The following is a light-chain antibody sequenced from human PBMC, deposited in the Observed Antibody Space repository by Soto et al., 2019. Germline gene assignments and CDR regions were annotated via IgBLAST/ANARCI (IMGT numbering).Light chain of an antibody. J-gene: IGKJ4*01. Sequence: EIVMTQSPATLSVTPEERATLSCRASQSVSGNLAWYQQKPGQAPRLLIYGASTRATGIPARFSGSGSGTEFTLTISSLQSEDFAVYYCQQYNNWPPLTFGGGTKVEIK. CDR3: QQYNNWPPLT. CDR2: GAS. V-gene: IGKV3-15*01. CDR1: QSVSGN.